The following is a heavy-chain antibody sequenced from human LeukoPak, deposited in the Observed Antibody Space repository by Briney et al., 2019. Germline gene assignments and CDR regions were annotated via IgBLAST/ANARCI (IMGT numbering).Heavy chain of an antibody. V-gene: IGHV3-30*18. CDR3: AKEIYSSKWGVFDY. D-gene: IGHD6-13*01. CDR1: GFTFSSYG. Sequence: GGSLRLSCAASGFTFSSYGMHWVRQAPGKGLEWVAIISYDGDNKYYADSAKGRFTISRDNSENTLYLQMNSLRAEDTAVYYCAKEIYSSKWGVFDYWGQGTLVTVSS. J-gene: IGHJ4*02. CDR2: ISYDGDNK.